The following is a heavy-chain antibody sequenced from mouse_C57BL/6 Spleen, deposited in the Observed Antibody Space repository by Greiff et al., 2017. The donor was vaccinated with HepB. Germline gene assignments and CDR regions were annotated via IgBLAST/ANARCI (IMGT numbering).Heavy chain of an antibody. CDR1: GFTFSDAW. CDR2: IRNKANNHAT. CDR3: TRSTYYGSSYDWYFDV. V-gene: IGHV6-6*01. D-gene: IGHD1-1*01. J-gene: IGHJ1*03. Sequence: EVMLVESGGGLVQPGGSMKLSCAASGFTFSDAWMDWVRQSPEKGLEWVAEIRNKANNHATYYAESVKGRFTISRDDSKSSVYLQMNSLRAEDTGIYYCTRSTYYGSSYDWYFDVWGTGTTVTVSS.